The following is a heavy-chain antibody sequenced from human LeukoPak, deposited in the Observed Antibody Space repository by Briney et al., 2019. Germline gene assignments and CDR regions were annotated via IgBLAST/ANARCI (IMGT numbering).Heavy chain of an antibody. V-gene: IGHV1-18*01. CDR2: ISAYNGNT. CDR3: AITDGYWELLYYFDY. Sequence: ASVKVSCEASGYTFTSYGISWVRQAPGQRLEWMGWISAYNGNTNYAQKLQGRVTMTTDTSTSTAYMELRSLRSDDTAVYYCAITDGYWELLYYFDYWGQGTLVTVSS. D-gene: IGHD1-26*01. CDR1: GYTFTSYG. J-gene: IGHJ4*02.